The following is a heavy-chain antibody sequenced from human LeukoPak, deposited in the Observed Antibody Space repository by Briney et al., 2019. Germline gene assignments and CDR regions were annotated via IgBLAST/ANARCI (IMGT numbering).Heavy chain of an antibody. CDR3: AREVEDYYDSSGCYFDY. J-gene: IGHJ4*02. CDR2: INPSGGST. D-gene: IGHD3-22*01. Sequence: ASVKVSCKASGYTFTSYYMHWVRQAPGQGLEWMGIINPSGGSTSYAQKFQGRVTMTRDTSTSTVYMELSSLRSDDTAVYYCAREVEDYYDSSGCYFDYWGQGTLVTVSS. CDR1: GYTFTSYY. V-gene: IGHV1-46*01.